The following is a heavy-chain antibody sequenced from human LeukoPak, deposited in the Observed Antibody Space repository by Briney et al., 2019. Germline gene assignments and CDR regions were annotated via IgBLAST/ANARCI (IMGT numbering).Heavy chain of an antibody. CDR2: IYHSGST. Sequence: PSQTLSLTCAVSGGSISSGGYSWSWIRQPPGKGLEWIGYIYHSGSTNYNPSLKSRVTISVDTSKNQFSLKLSSVTAADTAVYYCARGRSNLKPFDYWGQGTLVTVSS. CDR3: ARGRSNLKPFDY. D-gene: IGHD5-24*01. V-gene: IGHV4-30-2*01. CDR1: GGSISSGGYS. J-gene: IGHJ4*02.